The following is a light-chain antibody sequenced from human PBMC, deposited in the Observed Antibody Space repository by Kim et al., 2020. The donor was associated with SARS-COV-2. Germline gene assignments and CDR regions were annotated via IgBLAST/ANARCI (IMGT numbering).Light chain of an antibody. V-gene: IGKV3-11*01. Sequence: SLSPGERATLSCRASLNIGSYLAWYQHRPGQAPRLLIYDASNRATGIPARFSGSGSGTKFTLTISSLEPEDFALYYCQQRADSFTFGPGTKVDIK. CDR1: LNIGSY. CDR2: DAS. J-gene: IGKJ3*01. CDR3: QQRADSFT.